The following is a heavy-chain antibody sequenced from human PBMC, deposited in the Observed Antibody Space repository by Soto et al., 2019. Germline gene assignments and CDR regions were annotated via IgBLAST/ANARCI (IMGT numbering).Heavy chain of an antibody. J-gene: IGHJ5*02. CDR2: ISSSGSYI. D-gene: IGHD2-21*02. V-gene: IGHV3-21*01. CDR3: ASDWFGFYGAVVVTAPSLNWFDP. CDR1: GFTFSSYS. Sequence: PGGSLRLSCAASGFTFSSYSMNWVRQAPGKGLEWVSSISSSGSYIYYADSVKGRFTISRDNAKNSLYLQMNSLRADDTAVYYCASDWFGFYGAVVVTAPSLNWFDPWGQGTLVTVSS.